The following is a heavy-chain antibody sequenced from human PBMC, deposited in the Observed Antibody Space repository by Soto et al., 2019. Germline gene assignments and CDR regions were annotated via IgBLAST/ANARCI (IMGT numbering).Heavy chain of an antibody. CDR3: ATEGVIVVVPAAISYGMDV. Sequence: GGSLRLSCAASGFSFDDYAMHWVRQAPGKGLEWVSYISSSGSTIYYADSVKGRFTISRDNAKNSLYLQMNSLRAEDTAVYYCATEGVIVVVPAAISYGMDVWGQGTTVTVSS. J-gene: IGHJ6*02. V-gene: IGHV3-48*03. D-gene: IGHD2-2*01. CDR2: ISSSGSTI. CDR1: GFSFDDYA.